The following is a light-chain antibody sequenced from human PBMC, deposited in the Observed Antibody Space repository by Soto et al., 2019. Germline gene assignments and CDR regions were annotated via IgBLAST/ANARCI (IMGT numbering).Light chain of an antibody. J-gene: IGKJ1*01. CDR2: DAS. Sequence: EIVMTQSPATLSVSPGERATLSCRASQSVSGNLAWYQLKPGQAPRLLIYDASTRATGIPARFSGSGSGTEFSLTISSPQSEDFAVYYCQQYNNWPRTFGQGTKAEIK. V-gene: IGKV3-15*01. CDR1: QSVSGN. CDR3: QQYNNWPRT.